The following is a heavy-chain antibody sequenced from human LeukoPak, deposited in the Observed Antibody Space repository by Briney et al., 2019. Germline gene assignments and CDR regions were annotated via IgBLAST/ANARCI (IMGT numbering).Heavy chain of an antibody. D-gene: IGHD6-19*01. V-gene: IGHV4-34*01. CDR2: INHSGST. Sequence: SETLSLTCAVYGGSFSGYYWSWIRQPPGKGLEWIGEINHSGSTNYNPSLKSRVTISVDTSKNQFSLKLTSVTAADTAVYYCARGRREGSGWLGWFDPWGQGTLDTVSS. J-gene: IGHJ5*02. CDR1: GGSFSGYY. CDR3: ARGRREGSGWLGWFDP.